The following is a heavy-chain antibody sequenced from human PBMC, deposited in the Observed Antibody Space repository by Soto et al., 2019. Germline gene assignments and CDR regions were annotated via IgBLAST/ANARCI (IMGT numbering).Heavy chain of an antibody. J-gene: IGHJ4*02. V-gene: IGHV5-51*01. Sequence: GESLKIGCKGSGYSFTSYWIGWVRQMPGKGLEWRGIIYPGDSDTRYSPSFQGQVTISADKCISTAHLQWSSLKASDTAMYYCARPQTYGGSYYGLDYWGQGTLVTVSS. CDR2: IYPGDSDT. CDR3: ARPQTYGGSYYGLDY. D-gene: IGHD1-26*01. CDR1: GYSFTSYW.